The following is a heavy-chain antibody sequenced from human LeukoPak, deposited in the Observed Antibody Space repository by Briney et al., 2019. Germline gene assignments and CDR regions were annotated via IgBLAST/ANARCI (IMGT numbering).Heavy chain of an antibody. V-gene: IGHV4-59*01. CDR1: GGSMRNYY. Sequence: SETLSLTCTVSGGSMRNYYWSWIRQPPGKGLEWIGYIYSSGSTSYSPSLKSRVTISVDTSKKQVSPKLSSVSAADTAVYYCATALSVAGSFYFDYWGQGTLVTVSS. D-gene: IGHD6-19*01. CDR3: ATALSVAGSFYFDY. CDR2: IYSSGST. J-gene: IGHJ4*02.